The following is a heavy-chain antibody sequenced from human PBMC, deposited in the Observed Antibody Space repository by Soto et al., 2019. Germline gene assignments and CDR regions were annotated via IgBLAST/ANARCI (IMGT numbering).Heavy chain of an antibody. D-gene: IGHD1-26*01. CDR1: GFTFSSYA. Sequence: EVQLLESGGGLVQPGGSLRLSCAASGFTFSSYAMRWVRQAPVKGLEWVSAISGSGGSTYYADSVKGRFTISRDNSKNTLYLPMNSLRAEDTAVYYCARGGSGSYYDYWGQGTLVTVSS. J-gene: IGHJ4*02. CDR2: ISGSGGST. CDR3: ARGGSGSYYDY. V-gene: IGHV3-23*01.